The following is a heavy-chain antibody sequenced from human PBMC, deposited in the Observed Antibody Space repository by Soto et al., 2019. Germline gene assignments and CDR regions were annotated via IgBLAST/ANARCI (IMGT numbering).Heavy chain of an antibody. Sequence: QVQLQESGPGLVKPSQTLSLTCTVSGGSISNVGYFWSWIRQPPGKGLEWIGFIYHTGTTYYNSSLRSGVSISIDTSKSQFSLKLNSVTAADTAVYYCARVMAAMQNWLDPWGQGTLVTVSP. CDR1: GGSISNVGYF. CDR2: IYHTGTT. D-gene: IGHD2-2*01. CDR3: ARVMAAMQNWLDP. J-gene: IGHJ5*02. V-gene: IGHV4-30-4*01.